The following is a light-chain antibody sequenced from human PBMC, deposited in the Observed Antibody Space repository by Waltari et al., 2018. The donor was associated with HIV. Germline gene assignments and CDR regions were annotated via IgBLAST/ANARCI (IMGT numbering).Light chain of an antibody. CDR2: KNN. J-gene: IGLJ1*01. CDR3: ATWDDTLTGYV. CDR1: SFKIGSNH. Sequence: QSVLTQAPSASGTPGQRVTIPCSGSSFKIGSNHVCWYQEVPGTAPKLLIYKNNQRPSGVPDRFSGSKSGTSASLAISGLRSEDEADYYCATWDDTLTGYVFGTGTKVTVL. V-gene: IGLV1-47*01.